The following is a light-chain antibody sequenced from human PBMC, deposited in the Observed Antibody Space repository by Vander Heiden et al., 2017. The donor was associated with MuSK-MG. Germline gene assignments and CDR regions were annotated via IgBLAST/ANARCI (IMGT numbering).Light chain of an antibody. V-gene: IGLV3-1*01. CDR2: QDT. Sequence: SYELTQPPSVSVSPGQTASITCSGDKLGNKYVHWYQQKPGQSPLLVISQDTERPSGIPERFSGSNSGNTAILTISGTQIMDEADYYCQAWVTSIVVFGGGTKLTGL. CDR1: KLGNKY. CDR3: QAWVTSIVV. J-gene: IGLJ2*01.